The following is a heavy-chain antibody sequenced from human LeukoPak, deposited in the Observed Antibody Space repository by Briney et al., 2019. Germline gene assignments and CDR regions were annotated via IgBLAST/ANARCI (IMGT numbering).Heavy chain of an antibody. CDR1: GYSISSGYY. Sequence: PSETLSLTCAVSGYSISSGYYWGWIRQPPGEGLGWIGSIYHSGSTYYNTSLKSRVTISVDTSKNQFSLKLSSVTAADAAVYYCARHASYDHYYYYYYMDVWGKGTTVTVSS. CDR2: IYHSGST. D-gene: IGHD3-3*01. CDR3: ARHASYDHYYYYYYMDV. V-gene: IGHV4-38-2*01. J-gene: IGHJ6*03.